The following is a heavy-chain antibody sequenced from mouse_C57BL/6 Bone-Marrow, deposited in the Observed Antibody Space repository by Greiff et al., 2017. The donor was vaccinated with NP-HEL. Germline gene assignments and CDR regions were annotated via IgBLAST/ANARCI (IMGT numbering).Heavy chain of an antibody. CDR3: ARTAYGSRGYFDV. J-gene: IGHJ1*03. D-gene: IGHD1-1*01. CDR1: GFTFSDYY. V-gene: IGHV5-12*01. Sequence: DVMLVESGGGLVQPGGSLKLSCAASGFTFSDYYMYWVRQTPEKRLEWVAYISNGGGSTYYPDTVKGRFTISRDNAKTTLYLHRSSLKAEDTAMYYCARTAYGSRGYFDVWGTGTTVTVSS. CDR2: ISNGGGST.